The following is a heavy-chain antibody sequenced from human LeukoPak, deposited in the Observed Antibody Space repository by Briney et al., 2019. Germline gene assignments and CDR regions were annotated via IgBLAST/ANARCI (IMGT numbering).Heavy chain of an antibody. D-gene: IGHD7-27*01. V-gene: IGHV3-15*01. J-gene: IGHJ1*01. CDR2: IKSKVHGETI. CDR3: TTVWGGD. CDR1: GITFSSYG. Sequence: GGSLRLSCTASGITFSSYGMSWVRQAPGEGLEWLGRIKSKVHGETIDYAAPVKGRFTISRDDSKNTLYLEMNSLKTEDTAVYYCTTVWGGDWGQGTLVTVSS.